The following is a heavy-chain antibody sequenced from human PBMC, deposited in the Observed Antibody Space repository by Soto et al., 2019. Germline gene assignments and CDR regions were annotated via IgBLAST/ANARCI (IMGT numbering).Heavy chain of an antibody. CDR1: GDSVSSNSAA. CDR2: TYYRSKWYN. D-gene: IGHD6-19*01. J-gene: IGHJ6*02. CDR3: ARGPLIAVAGTRYYYYGMDV. Sequence: LTCVISGDSVSSNSAAWNWIRQSPSRGLEWLGRTYYRSKWYNDYAVSVKSRITINPDTSKNQFSLQLNSVTPEDTAVYYCARGPLIAVAGTRYYYYGMDVWGQGTTVTVSS. V-gene: IGHV6-1*01.